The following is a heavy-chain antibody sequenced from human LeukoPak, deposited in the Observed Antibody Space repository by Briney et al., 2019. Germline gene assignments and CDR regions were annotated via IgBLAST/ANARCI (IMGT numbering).Heavy chain of an antibody. V-gene: IGHV3-7*03. CDR3: ARDQGLSVADLFDY. CDR2: IKQDRSEK. J-gene: IGHJ4*02. Sequence: PGGSLRLSCAASGFTFSSYWMSWVRQAPGKGLEWVANIKQDRSEKYYVDSVKGRFTISRDNAKNSLYLQMNSLRAEDTAVYYCARDQGLSVADLFDYWGQGTLVTVSS. D-gene: IGHD6-19*01. CDR1: GFTFSSYW.